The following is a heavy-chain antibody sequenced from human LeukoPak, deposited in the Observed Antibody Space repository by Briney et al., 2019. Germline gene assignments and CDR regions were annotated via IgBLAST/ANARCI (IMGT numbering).Heavy chain of an antibody. D-gene: IGHD3-10*01. CDR1: GXTFSNYA. CDR2: ISSSGGST. Sequence: GGSLRLSCAASGXTFSNYAVSWVRQAPGKGLEWVSAISSSGGSTYYADSVKGRFTVSRDNSKNTLYLQMNSLRAEDTAVYYCAEVSGSGSYRHFDYWGQGTLVTVSS. V-gene: IGHV3-23*01. CDR3: AEVSGSGSYRHFDY. J-gene: IGHJ4*02.